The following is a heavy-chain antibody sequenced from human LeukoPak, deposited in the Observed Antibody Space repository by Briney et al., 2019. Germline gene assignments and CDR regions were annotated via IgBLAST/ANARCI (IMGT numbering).Heavy chain of an antibody. Sequence: SETLSLTCTVSGGSISSSNYYWGWIRQPPGKGLEWIGSIYYNGSTYNNPSLKSRVTISVDTSKNQFSLNLSSVTAADTAVYYCARSYDSSGYANFDYWGQGTLVTVSS. CDR2: IYYNGST. D-gene: IGHD3-22*01. CDR3: ARSYDSSGYANFDY. J-gene: IGHJ4*02. V-gene: IGHV4-39*07. CDR1: GGSISSSNYY.